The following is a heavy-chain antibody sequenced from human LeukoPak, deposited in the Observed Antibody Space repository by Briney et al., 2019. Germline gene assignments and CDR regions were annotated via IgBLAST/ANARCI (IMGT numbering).Heavy chain of an antibody. Sequence: SETLSLTCTVSGGSISSGGYYWSWIRQHPGKGLEWIGYIYYSESTYYNPSLKSRVTISVDTSKNQFSLKLSSVTAADTAVYYCAITVPNYYYYYMDVWGKGTTVTVSS. CDR2: IYYSEST. D-gene: IGHD2/OR15-2a*01. V-gene: IGHV4-31*03. CDR3: AITVPNYYYYYMDV. CDR1: GGSISSGGYY. J-gene: IGHJ6*03.